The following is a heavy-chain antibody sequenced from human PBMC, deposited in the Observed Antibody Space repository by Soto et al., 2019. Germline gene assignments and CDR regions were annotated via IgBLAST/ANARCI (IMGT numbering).Heavy chain of an antibody. Sequence: GWSLRLSCSASGFTFSSYAMSWVRQTPGKGLEWVSSIRGSGRTYLGDSVKGRFSISRDNSKNTVYLQMNSLRAEDTAVYYCAKTGMGGYCSRDNSYYYFDHWGKVTLVPVSA. V-gene: IGHV3-23*01. CDR2: IRGSGRT. J-gene: IGHJ4*02. D-gene: IGHD2-15*01. CDR1: GFTFSSYA. CDR3: AKTGMGGYCSRDNSYYYFDH.